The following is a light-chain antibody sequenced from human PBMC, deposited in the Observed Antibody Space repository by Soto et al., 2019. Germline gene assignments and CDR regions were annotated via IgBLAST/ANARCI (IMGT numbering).Light chain of an antibody. J-gene: IGKJ1*01. CDR2: DAS. Sequence: EIVLTQSPATLSLSPGERATLSCRASQSVSSYLAWYQQKPGQAPRLLIYDASNRATGIPARFSGSGSGTEFTLTISSLVPDDFAVYYCQQRSNWPPWTFGQGTKVEIK. CDR1: QSVSSY. V-gene: IGKV3-11*01. CDR3: QQRSNWPPWT.